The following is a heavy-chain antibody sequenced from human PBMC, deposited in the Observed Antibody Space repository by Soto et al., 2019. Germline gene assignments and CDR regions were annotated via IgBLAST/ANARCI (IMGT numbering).Heavy chain of an antibody. J-gene: IGHJ6*02. V-gene: IGHV5-51*01. CDR2: IYPGDSDT. CDR3: ARQEGHCSSTSCSPYYYYGMDV. Sequence: GESLKISCKGSGYSFTSYWIGWVRQMPGKGLEWMGIIYPGDSDTGYSPSFQGQVTISADKSISTAYLQWSSLKASDTAMYYCARQEGHCSSTSCSPYYYYGMDVWGQGTTVTVSS. CDR1: GYSFTSYW. D-gene: IGHD2-2*01.